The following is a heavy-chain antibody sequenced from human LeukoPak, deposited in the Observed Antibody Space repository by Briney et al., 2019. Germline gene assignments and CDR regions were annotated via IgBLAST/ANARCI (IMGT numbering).Heavy chain of an antibody. V-gene: IGHV1-2*02. CDR2: INPNSGGT. J-gene: IGHJ4*02. D-gene: IGHD5-24*01. CDR3: ARLDCIDGYNCGGY. CDR1: GYTFTGYY. Sequence: ASVKVSCKACGYTFTGYYMHWVRRAPGQGLEWMGWINPNSGGTNYAQKFQGRVTMTRDTSISTAYMKLSRLRSDDTAVYFCARLDCIDGYNCGGYWGQGTLVTVSS.